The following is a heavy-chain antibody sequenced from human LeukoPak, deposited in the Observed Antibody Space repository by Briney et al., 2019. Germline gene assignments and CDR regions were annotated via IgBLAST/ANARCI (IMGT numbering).Heavy chain of an antibody. CDR2: IRFDGSDD. D-gene: IGHD2-15*01. CDR3: AREDMWAFDM. CDR1: GFTFSDHN. Sequence: GGTLTLSCTSSGFTFSDHNMHWVRQAPGPGLERVAYIRFDGSDDYYGDSVKGRFTISRDNAKNSLYLLMDSLRAEDTAVYYCAREDMWAFDMWGQGTMVTVSS. J-gene: IGHJ3*02. V-gene: IGHV3-30*02.